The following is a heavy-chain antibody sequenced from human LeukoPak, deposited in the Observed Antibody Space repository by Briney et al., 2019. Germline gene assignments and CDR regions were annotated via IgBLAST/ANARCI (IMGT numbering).Heavy chain of an antibody. Sequence: ASVKVSCKASGYTFTDYYMHWVRQAREQGLEWPGWINPNTGGTNTAQKFQGRVTLTWDTSISTAYMELRSLRSDDTAVYYCATMPYSSSYCMEVWGQGTTVTVSS. V-gene: IGHV1-2*02. CDR1: GYTFTDYY. CDR2: INPNTGGT. J-gene: IGHJ6*02. D-gene: IGHD6-13*01. CDR3: ATMPYSSSYCMEV.